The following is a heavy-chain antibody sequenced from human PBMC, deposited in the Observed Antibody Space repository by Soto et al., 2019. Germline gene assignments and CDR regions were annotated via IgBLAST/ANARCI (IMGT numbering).Heavy chain of an antibody. CDR2: IYYSGST. CDR1: GGSISSGDYY. D-gene: IGHD1-1*01. CDR3: ARGTRGYESGNWFAP. V-gene: IGHV4-30-4*01. J-gene: IGHJ5*02. Sequence: SETLSLTCTVSGGSISSGDYYWSWIRQPPGKGLEWIGYIYYSGSTYYNPSLKSRITISIDTSKTQLSLKLSSVTAADTAVYYCARGTRGYESGNWFAPWGPGTLVTVSS.